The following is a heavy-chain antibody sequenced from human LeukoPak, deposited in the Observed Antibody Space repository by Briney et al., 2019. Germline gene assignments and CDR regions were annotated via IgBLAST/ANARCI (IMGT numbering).Heavy chain of an antibody. CDR1: GGSVSNDY. Sequence: PSETLSLTCTVSGGSVSNDYWSWIRQPPGKGLEWIGYIYYSGSTNYNPSLKSRVTISVDTSKNQFSLKLSSVTAADTAVYYCARALIWVHNPGWYDYWGQGTLVTVSS. CDR3: ARALIWVHNPGWYDY. D-gene: IGHD1-1*01. V-gene: IGHV4-59*02. CDR2: IYYSGST. J-gene: IGHJ4*02.